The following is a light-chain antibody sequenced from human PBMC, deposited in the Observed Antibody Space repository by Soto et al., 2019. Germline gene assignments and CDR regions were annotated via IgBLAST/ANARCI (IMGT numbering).Light chain of an antibody. Sequence: EFVLTQSPGTLSLSPGERATLSCRAIQSVTSNFLAWYRQKPGQAPRLLIYDASTRATGIPARFSGSGSETDFTLTISSLQSEDFAVYYCQQYNNWPPITFGQGTRLEIK. CDR3: QQYNNWPPIT. CDR2: DAS. V-gene: IGKV3-15*01. CDR1: QSVTSN. J-gene: IGKJ5*01.